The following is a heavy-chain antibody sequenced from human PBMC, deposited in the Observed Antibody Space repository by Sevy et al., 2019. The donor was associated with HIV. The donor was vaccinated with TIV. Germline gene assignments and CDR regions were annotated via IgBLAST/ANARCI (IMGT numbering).Heavy chain of an antibody. CDR3: AGGFWSGFDY. CDR2: ISGHGGST. D-gene: IGHD3-3*01. Sequence: GGSLRLSCAASGFIFNSYVMNWVRQAPGKGLEWVSSISGHGGSTYYADSVKGRFTISRDNSRNMLDLEMNSLRDDDTALYCCAGGFWSGFDYWGQRILVTVSS. V-gene: IGHV3-23*01. CDR1: GFIFNSYV. J-gene: IGHJ4*02.